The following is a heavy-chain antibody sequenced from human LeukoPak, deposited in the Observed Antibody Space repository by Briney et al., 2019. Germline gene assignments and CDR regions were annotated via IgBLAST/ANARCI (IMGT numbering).Heavy chain of an antibody. CDR2: ISGSGSGT. Sequence: GGSLRLSCAASGFTFSSYAMNWVRQAPGRGLEWVSTISGSGSGTYYADSVKGRFTISRDNSKNTLYLQMNSLKTEDTAVYYCTTGQVLLWFGAQYYFDYWGQGTLVTVSS. V-gene: IGHV3-23*01. CDR1: GFTFSSYA. CDR3: TTGQVLLWFGAQYYFDY. D-gene: IGHD3-10*01. J-gene: IGHJ4*02.